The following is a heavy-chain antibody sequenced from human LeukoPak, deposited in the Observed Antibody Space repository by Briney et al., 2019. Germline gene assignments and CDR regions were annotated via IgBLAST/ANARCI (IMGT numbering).Heavy chain of an antibody. D-gene: IGHD1-26*01. CDR3: AREHTTRGGTDY. J-gene: IGHJ4*02. V-gene: IGHV4-4*07. Sequence: SETLSLTCAVSGGSISSSNWWSWVRQPAGKGLEWIGRIYTSGSTNYNPSLKSRVTMSVDTSKNQFSLKLSSVTAADTAVYYCAREHTTRGGTDYWGQGTLVTVSS. CDR1: GGSISSSNW. CDR2: IYTSGST.